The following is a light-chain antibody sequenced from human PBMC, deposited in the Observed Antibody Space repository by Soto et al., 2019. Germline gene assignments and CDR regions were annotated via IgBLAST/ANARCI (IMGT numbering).Light chain of an antibody. V-gene: IGKV3-20*01. J-gene: IGKJ1*01. CDR1: QSVSSNY. CDR3: QQYGSSPGT. Sequence: EIVLTQSPGTLSLSPGERATLSCRASQSVSSNYLGWFQQKPGQAPRLLIFGASYRDTGIPDRFSGSGSGTDFTLTISRLEPEDFEMYYCQQYGSSPGTFGQGTKVEVK. CDR2: GAS.